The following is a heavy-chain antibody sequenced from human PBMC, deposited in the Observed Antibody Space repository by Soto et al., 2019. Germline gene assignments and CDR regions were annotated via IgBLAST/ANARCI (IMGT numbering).Heavy chain of an antibody. CDR1: GFTFSSYA. CDR3: ALPEKWEFGYFDY. CDR2: ISGSGGST. V-gene: IGHV3-23*01. J-gene: IGHJ4*02. D-gene: IGHD1-26*01. Sequence: GGSLRLSCAASGFTFSSYAMSWVRQAPGKGLEWVSAISGSGGSTYYADSVKGRFTISRDNSKNTLYLQMNSLRAEDTAVYYCALPEKWEFGYFDYWGQGTLVTVSS.